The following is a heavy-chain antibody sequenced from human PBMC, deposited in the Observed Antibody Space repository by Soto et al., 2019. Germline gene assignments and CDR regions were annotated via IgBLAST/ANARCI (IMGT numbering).Heavy chain of an antibody. J-gene: IGHJ3*02. D-gene: IGHD2-8*01. Sequence: SETLSLACTVTGGSVSSGSCYWSWIRQPPGKGMEWIGYIYYSGSTNYNPSLKSRVTISVDTSKNQFSLKLSSVTAADTAVYYCERDTDCTNGVCHAFDIWGQGTMVT. CDR3: ERDTDCTNGVCHAFDI. CDR1: GGSVSSGSCY. V-gene: IGHV4-61*01. CDR2: IYYSGST.